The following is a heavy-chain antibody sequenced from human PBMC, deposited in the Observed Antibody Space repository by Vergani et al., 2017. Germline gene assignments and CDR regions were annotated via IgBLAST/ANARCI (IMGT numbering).Heavy chain of an antibody. CDR3: AKRGGKQLVLGGEYYYYYDMDV. Sequence: EVQLVESGGGLVKSGGSLRLSCAASGFTFSSYSMHWVRQAPGKGLEWVSSISSSSSYIYYADSVKGRFTISRDNAKNSLYLQMNSLRAEDTAVYYCAKRGGKQLVLGGEYYYYYDMDVWGKGTTGTVSS. V-gene: IGHV3-21*04. D-gene: IGHD6-6*01. CDR1: GFTFSSYS. J-gene: IGHJ6*03. CDR2: ISSSSSYI.